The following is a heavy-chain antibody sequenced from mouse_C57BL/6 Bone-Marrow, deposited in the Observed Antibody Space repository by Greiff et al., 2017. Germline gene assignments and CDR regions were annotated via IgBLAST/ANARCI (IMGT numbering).Heavy chain of an antibody. D-gene: IGHD2-5*01. Sequence: VQLKQSGPELVKPGASVKIPCKASGYTFTDYNMDWVKQSHGKSLEWIGDINPNNGGTIYNQKFKGKATLTVDKSSSTAYMELRSLTSEDTAVYYGARPYSNYVYYFDYWGQGTTLTVSS. CDR2: INPNNGGT. J-gene: IGHJ2*01. CDR1: GYTFTDYN. CDR3: ARPYSNYVYYFDY. V-gene: IGHV1-18*01.